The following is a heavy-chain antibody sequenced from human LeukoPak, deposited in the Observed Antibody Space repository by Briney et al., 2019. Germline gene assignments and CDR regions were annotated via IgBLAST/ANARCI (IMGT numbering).Heavy chain of an antibody. CDR1: GFSLSTGGMC. D-gene: IGHD6-19*01. CDR3: AREYSSGWPDY. J-gene: IGHJ4*02. V-gene: IGHV2-70*11. CDR2: TDWDDDK. Sequence: SGPTLVNPTQPLTLTCTFSGFSLSTGGMCVSWTRQPPGKALKWLARTDWDDDKYYTTSLKTRLTISKDTAKNQVVLTITNMAPVDTATYYCAREYSSGWPDYWGQGTLVTVSS.